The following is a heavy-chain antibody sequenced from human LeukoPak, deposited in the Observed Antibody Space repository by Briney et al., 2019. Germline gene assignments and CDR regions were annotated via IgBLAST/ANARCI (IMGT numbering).Heavy chain of an antibody. D-gene: IGHD1-1*01. CDR2: INPNSGGT. J-gene: IGHJ4*02. CDR3: AIHRSVYNWNDLSMDY. V-gene: IGHV1-2*02. Sequence: GASVKVSCKASGYTFTGYYMHWVRQAPGQGLEWMGWINPNSGGTNYAQKFQGRVTMTRDTSISTTYMELSRLRSDDTAVYYCAIHRSVYNWNDLSMDYWGQGTLVTVSS. CDR1: GYTFTGYY.